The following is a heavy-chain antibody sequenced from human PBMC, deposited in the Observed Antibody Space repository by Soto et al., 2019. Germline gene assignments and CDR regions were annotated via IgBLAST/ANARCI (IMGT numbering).Heavy chain of an antibody. D-gene: IGHD6-13*01. CDR2: ITHSGST. J-gene: IGHJ5*02. V-gene: IGHV4-34*01. CDR3: ARLGRQQLVRRNWFNL. CDR1: GGSFSSYY. Sequence: SETLSLTCAVYGGSFSSYYWSWIRQPPGKGLEWIGEITHSGSTNYNPSLKSRVTISVDTSKNQFSLKLSSVTAADTAVYYCARLGRQQLVRRNWFNLWGQGTLVTVSS.